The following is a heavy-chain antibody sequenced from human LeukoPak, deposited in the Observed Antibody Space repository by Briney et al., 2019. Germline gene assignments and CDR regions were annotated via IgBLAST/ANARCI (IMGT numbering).Heavy chain of an antibody. CDR2: IYYSGST. J-gene: IGHJ4*02. CDR1: GFTVSSNY. D-gene: IGHD2-15*01. V-gene: IGHV4-39*07. Sequence: GSLRLSCAASGFTVSSNYMSWVRQPPGKGLEWIGSIYYSGSTYYNPSLKSRVTISVDTSKNQFSLKLSSVTAADTAVYYCARSSGSSREFSYWGQGTLVTVSS. CDR3: ARSSGSSREFSY.